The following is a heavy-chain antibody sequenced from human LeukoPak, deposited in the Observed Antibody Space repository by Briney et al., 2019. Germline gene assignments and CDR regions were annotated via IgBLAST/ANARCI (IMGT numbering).Heavy chain of an antibody. V-gene: IGHV4-38-2*01. D-gene: IGHD4-23*01. Sequence: SETLSLTCAVSGYSISSGYYWGWIRQPPGKGLEWIGSIYHSGSTYYNPSLKSRVTISVDTSQNQFSLKLSSVTAADTAVYYCARGVTYGHGLNWFDPWGQGTLVTVSS. CDR3: ARGVTYGHGLNWFDP. CDR1: GYSISSGYY. J-gene: IGHJ5*02. CDR2: IYHSGST.